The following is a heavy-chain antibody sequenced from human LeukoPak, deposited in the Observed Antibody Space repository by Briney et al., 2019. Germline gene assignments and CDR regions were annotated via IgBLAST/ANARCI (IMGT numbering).Heavy chain of an antibody. Sequence: NSSETLSLTCTVSGGSISRSSYYWGWIRQTPGMGLEWIGSVSYSGNTDYNPSLKSRVTISVDTSKNLFSLRLTSVTAADTAVYYCARDYRVSLSDTSPDDAFDVWGQGTVVTVSS. D-gene: IGHD3-16*02. CDR3: ARDYRVSLSDTSPDDAFDV. J-gene: IGHJ3*01. CDR1: GGSISRSSYY. CDR2: VSYSGNT. V-gene: IGHV4-39*07.